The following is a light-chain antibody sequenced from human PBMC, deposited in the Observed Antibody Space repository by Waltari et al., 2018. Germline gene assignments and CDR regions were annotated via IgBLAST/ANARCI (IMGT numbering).Light chain of an antibody. CDR2: GAS. V-gene: IGKV3-15*01. Sequence: EIVMTQSPGTLSVSPGERATLSGRASQTISTNLAWYQQKPGQAPRLLIFGASTRATGIPARFSGSGSGTEFTLTISSLQSEDFAIYYCQQYNLWPLTFGGGTTVEI. CDR3: QQYNLWPLT. CDR1: QTISTN. J-gene: IGKJ4*01.